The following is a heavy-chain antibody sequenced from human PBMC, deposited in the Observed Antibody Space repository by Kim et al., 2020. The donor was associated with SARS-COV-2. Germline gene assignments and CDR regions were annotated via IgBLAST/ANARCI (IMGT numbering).Heavy chain of an antibody. D-gene: IGHD3-22*01. CDR3: ARDDSSGYYLLDY. V-gene: IGHV1-3*01. Sequence: KDSQKFPGRVTITRDTAASRAYMELSSLRSEDTAVYYCARDDSSGYYLLDYWGQGTLVTVSS. J-gene: IGHJ4*02.